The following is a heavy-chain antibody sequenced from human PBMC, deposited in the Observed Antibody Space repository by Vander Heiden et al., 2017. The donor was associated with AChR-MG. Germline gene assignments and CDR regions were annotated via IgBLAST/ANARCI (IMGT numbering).Heavy chain of an antibody. CDR3: ARHAPDIVVVPAAIDY. Sequence: QLQLQESGPGLVKPSETLSLTCTVSGGSISSSSYYWGWIRQPPGKGLEWIGSIYYSGSTYYNPSLKSRVTISVDTSKNQFSLKLSSVTAADTAVYYCARHAPDIVVVPAAIDYWGQGTLVTVSS. CDR1: GGSISSSSYY. CDR2: IYYSGST. D-gene: IGHD2-2*01. J-gene: IGHJ4*02. V-gene: IGHV4-39*01.